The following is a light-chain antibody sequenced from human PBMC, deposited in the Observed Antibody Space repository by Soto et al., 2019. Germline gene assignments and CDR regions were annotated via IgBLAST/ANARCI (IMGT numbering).Light chain of an antibody. J-gene: IGLJ3*02. CDR1: SSDVGGYNY. CDR3: SSYTSRSLWV. CDR2: EVS. V-gene: IGLV2-14*01. Sequence: QSVLTQPASVSGSPGQSITISCTGTSSDVGGYNYVSWYQHHPGKAPKLLIYEVSNRPSGVSDRFSASKSGNTASLTISGLQDGDEADYYCSSYTSRSLWVFGGGTKVTVL.